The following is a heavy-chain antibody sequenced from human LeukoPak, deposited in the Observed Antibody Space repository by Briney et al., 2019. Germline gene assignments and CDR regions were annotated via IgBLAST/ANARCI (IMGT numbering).Heavy chain of an antibody. J-gene: IGHJ4*02. CDR2: INHSGST. D-gene: IGHD3-22*01. Sequence: PSETLSLTCAVYGGSFSGYYWSWIRQPPGKGLEWIGEINHSGSTNYNPSLKSRVTISVDTSKNQFSLKLSSVTAADTAVYYCARVILRKKYYYDIIPLYFDYWGQGALVTVSS. CDR1: GGSFSGYY. V-gene: IGHV4-34*01. CDR3: ARVILRKKYYYDIIPLYFDY.